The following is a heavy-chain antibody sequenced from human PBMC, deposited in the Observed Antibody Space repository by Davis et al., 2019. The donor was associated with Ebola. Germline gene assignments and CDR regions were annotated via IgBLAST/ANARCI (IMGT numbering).Heavy chain of an antibody. V-gene: IGHV4-34*01. J-gene: IGHJ6*02. CDR2: INHSGST. D-gene: IGHD5-18*01. Sequence: MPSETLSLTCAVYGGSFSGCYWSWIRQPPGKGLEWIGEINHSGSTNYNPSLKSRVTISVDTSKNQFSLKLSSVTAADTAVYCCARGRTVDTAMVTGFYYGMDVWGQGTTVTVSS. CDR3: ARGRTVDTAMVTGFYYGMDV. CDR1: GGSFSGCY.